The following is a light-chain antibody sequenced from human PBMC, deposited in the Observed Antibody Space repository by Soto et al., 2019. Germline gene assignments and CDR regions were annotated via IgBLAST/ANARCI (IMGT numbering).Light chain of an antibody. J-gene: IGLJ2*01. CDR1: SSNIGSNT. CDR2: SNN. Sequence: QSVLTQPPSASGTPGQRVTISCSGSSSNIGSNTVNWYQQLPGTAAKLLIYSNNQRPSGVPDRFSGSKSGTSASLAISGLQSEDESDYYCAAWDDSLNGVVFGRGTKLTVL. V-gene: IGLV1-44*01. CDR3: AAWDDSLNGVV.